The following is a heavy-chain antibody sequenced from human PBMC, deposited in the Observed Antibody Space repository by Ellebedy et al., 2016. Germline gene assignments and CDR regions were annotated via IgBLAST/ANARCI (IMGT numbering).Heavy chain of an antibody. CDR1: GGSFSAYY. Sequence: SETLSLTCAVYGGSFSAYYWIWIRQPPGKGLEWIGEISDSGSTNYNPSLKSRVTISLDTSKKQFSLKLTSVTAADTAVYYCARRAYDILGGMDVWGQGTTVTVSS. J-gene: IGHJ6*02. V-gene: IGHV4-34*01. D-gene: IGHD3-9*01. CDR3: ARRAYDILGGMDV. CDR2: ISDSGST.